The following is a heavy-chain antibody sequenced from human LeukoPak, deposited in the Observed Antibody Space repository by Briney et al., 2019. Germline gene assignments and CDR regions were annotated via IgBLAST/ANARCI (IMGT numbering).Heavy chain of an antibody. V-gene: IGHV3-7*01. J-gene: IGHJ4*02. CDR1: GFTFSSYW. D-gene: IGHD2-2*01. CDR2: IKQDGSEK. Sequence: GGSLRLSCAASGFTFSSYWMSWVRQAPGKGLEWVANIKQDGSEKYYVDSVKGRFTISKDNAKNSLYLQMNSLRAEDTAVYYCARWYCSSAYCYYDYWGQGTLVTVSS. CDR3: ARWYCSSAYCYYDY.